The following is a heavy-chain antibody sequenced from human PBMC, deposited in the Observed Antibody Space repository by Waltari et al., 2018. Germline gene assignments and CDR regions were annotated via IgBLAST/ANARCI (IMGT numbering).Heavy chain of an antibody. D-gene: IGHD1-26*01. J-gene: IGHJ6*03. Sequence: QVQLQESGPGLVKPSETLSLTCTVSGGSISSYYWSWIRQPPGKGLEWIGYIYYSGSTNYTPSLKSRVTIAVDTSKNQFSLKLSSVTAADTAVYYCARALGSGATKYYYYYYMDVWGKGTTVTVSS. CDR1: GGSISSYY. CDR3: ARALGSGATKYYYYYYMDV. V-gene: IGHV4-59*01. CDR2: IYYSGST.